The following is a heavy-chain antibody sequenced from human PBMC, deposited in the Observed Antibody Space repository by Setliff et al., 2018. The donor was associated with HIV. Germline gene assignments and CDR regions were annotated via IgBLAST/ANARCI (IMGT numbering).Heavy chain of an antibody. CDR3: AKGQQWLVAGPRDGMDV. J-gene: IGHJ6*02. Sequence: GSLRLSCAASGFTFSDYWMSWVRQAPGKGLEWVANINHVGREKYYLDSLEGRFTISRDNAKNSLFLQMNSLRAEDTAVYYSAKGQQWLVAGPRDGMDVWGQGTTVTSP. V-gene: IGHV3-7*03. D-gene: IGHD6-19*01. CDR1: GFTFSDYW. CDR2: INHVGREK.